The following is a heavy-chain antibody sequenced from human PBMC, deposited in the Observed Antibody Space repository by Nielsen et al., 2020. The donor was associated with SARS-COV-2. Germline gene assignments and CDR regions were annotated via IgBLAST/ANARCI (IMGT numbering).Heavy chain of an antibody. CDR2: MNPNSGNT. CDR3: ARGRGYCSGGSCYSGNWFDP. J-gene: IGHJ5*02. D-gene: IGHD2-15*01. V-gene: IGHV1-8*01. Sequence: ASVKVSCKASGYTFTSYDINWVRQATGQGLEWMGWMNPNSGNTGYAQKFQGRVTMTRNTSISTAYLELSSLRSEDPAVYYCARGRGYCSGGSCYSGNWFDPWGQGTLVTVSS. CDR1: GYTFTSYD.